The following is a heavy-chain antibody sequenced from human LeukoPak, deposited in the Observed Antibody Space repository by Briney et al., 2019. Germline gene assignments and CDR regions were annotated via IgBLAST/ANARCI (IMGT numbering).Heavy chain of an antibody. D-gene: IGHD2-15*01. Sequence: GGSLRLSCAASGFTFSSYWMSWVRQAPGKGLEWVANIKQDGSEKYYVDSVKGRFTISRDNSKNTLYLQMSSLRAEDTAVYLCVRGYSFGPYGMDVWGQGTTVTVSS. CDR3: VRGYSFGPYGMDV. CDR1: GFTFSSYW. CDR2: IKQDGSEK. V-gene: IGHV3-7*05. J-gene: IGHJ6*02.